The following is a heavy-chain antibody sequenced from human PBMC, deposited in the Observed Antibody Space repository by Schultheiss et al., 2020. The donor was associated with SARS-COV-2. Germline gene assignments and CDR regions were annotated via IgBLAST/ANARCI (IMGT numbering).Heavy chain of an antibody. J-gene: IGHJ4*02. CDR2: IYHSGST. V-gene: IGHV4-30-2*05. D-gene: IGHD1-26*01. CDR1: GGSIISGGYS. CDR3: AREGGQFDY. Sequence: SETLSLTCAVSGGSIISGGYSWSWIRQPPGKGLEWIGYIYHSGSTYYNPSLKSRVTISVDTSRNQFSLKLSSVTAADTAVYYCAREGGQFDYWGQGTLVTVSS.